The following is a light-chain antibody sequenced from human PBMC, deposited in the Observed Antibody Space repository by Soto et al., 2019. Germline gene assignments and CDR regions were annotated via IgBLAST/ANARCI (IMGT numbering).Light chain of an antibody. CDR3: SSYTSSSYYV. CDR2: EVS. CDR1: SSDVGGYNY. Sequence: QSALTQPASVSGSPGQSITISCTGTSSDVGGYNYVSWYQQHPGKAPKLMIYEVSNRPSGVSNRFSGSKSGNTAPLTISGLQAEDEADYYCSSYTSSSYYVFGTGTKVT. V-gene: IGLV2-14*01. J-gene: IGLJ1*01.